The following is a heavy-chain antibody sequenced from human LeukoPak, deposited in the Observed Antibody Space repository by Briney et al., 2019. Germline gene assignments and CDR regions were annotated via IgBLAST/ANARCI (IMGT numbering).Heavy chain of an antibody. Sequence: SETLSLTCAVYGGSFSGYYWSWIRQPPGKGLEWIGEINHSGSTNYNPSLKSRVTISVDTSKNQFSLELGSVTAADTAVYYCARGKWFDPWGQGTLVTVSS. CDR3: ARGKWFDP. CDR1: GGSFSGYY. J-gene: IGHJ5*02. CDR2: INHSGST. V-gene: IGHV4-34*01.